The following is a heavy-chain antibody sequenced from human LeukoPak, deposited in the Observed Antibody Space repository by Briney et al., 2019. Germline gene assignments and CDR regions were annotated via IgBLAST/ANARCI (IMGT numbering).Heavy chain of an antibody. CDR1: GFTVSSDY. V-gene: IGHV3-53*01. Sequence: PGGSLRLSCAASGFTVSSDYMSWVRQAPGKGLEWVSVIYSGGSTYYADSVKGRFTISRDNSKNTLFLQMNSLRAEDTAVYYCARIDGYNCLDYWGQGTLVTVSS. CDR3: ARIDGYNCLDY. D-gene: IGHD5-24*01. CDR2: IYSGGST. J-gene: IGHJ4*02.